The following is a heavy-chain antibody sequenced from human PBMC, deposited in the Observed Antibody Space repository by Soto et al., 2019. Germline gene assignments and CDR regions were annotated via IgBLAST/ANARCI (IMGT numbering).Heavy chain of an antibody. V-gene: IGHV4-31*03. Sequence: SDTLSLTCSVSGAALNSGNYYWSWIRQVPGKGLGWIGHIYVTGAVDYNPSLRDRITISQDTSVRQFSLNLRLVTAADTAVYYCARLRIATNNYKWFDPWGQGTLVTVSS. J-gene: IGHJ5*02. CDR2: IYVTGAV. CDR3: ARLRIATNNYKWFDP. D-gene: IGHD2-21*01. CDR1: GAALNSGNYY.